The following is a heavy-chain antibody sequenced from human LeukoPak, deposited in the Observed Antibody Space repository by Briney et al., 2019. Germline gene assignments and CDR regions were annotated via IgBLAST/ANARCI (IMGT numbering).Heavy chain of an antibody. D-gene: IGHD6-19*01. CDR3: ARTREQWQVLDY. J-gene: IGHJ4*02. CDR2: IKSNSDGGTT. CDR1: GFTFSTAW. V-gene: IGHV3-15*01. Sequence: GGSLRLSCVASGFTFSTAWMSWLRQAPGKGLEWVGRIKSNSDGGTTDYAASVKGRFTISRDNAKNSLYLQMNTLRAEDTAVYYCARTREQWQVLDYWGQGTLVTVSS.